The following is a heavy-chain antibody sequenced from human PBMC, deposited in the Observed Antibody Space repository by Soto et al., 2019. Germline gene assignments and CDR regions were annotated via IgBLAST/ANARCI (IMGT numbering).Heavy chain of an antibody. CDR3: ARESHDILTGPPWVWYFDL. D-gene: IGHD3-9*01. J-gene: IGHJ2*01. CDR1: GGSFGGYY. Sequence: QLQQWGAGPLRPLETLSLTCGVSGGSFGGYYWAWIRQSPEKGLEWIGEINDRGSVNYNPSLKSRVSISVDTSKSHYSLTLRSVTAADTAIYYCARESHDILTGPPWVWYFDLWGRGTLVT. V-gene: IGHV4-34*02. CDR2: INDRGSV.